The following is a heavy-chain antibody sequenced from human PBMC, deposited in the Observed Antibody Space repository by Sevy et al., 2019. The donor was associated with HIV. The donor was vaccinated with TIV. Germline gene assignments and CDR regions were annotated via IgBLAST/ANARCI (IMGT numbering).Heavy chain of an antibody. CDR3: AGYDRAWFDP. D-gene: IGHD5-12*01. Sequence: SETLSLTCTVSGGSISSSSYYWGWIRQPPGKGLEWIGSIYYSGSTYYNPSLKSRVTISVDTSKNQFSLKLSSVTAADTAVYYCAGYDRAWFDPWGQGTLVTVSS. J-gene: IGHJ5*02. CDR2: IYYSGST. CDR1: GGSISSSSYY. V-gene: IGHV4-39*01.